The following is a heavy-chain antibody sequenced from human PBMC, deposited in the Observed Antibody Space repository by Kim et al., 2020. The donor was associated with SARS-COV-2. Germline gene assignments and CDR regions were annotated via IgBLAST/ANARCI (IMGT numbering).Heavy chain of an antibody. D-gene: IGHD4-4*01. J-gene: IGHJ6*02. CDR2: INPSGGST. Sequence: ASVKVSCKASGYTFTSYYMHWVRQAPGQGLEWMGIINPSGGSTSYAQKFQGRVTMTRDTSTSTVYMELSSLRSEDTAVYYCARDRNDYSYYYYGMDVWGQGTTVTVSS. CDR1: GYTFTSYY. CDR3: ARDRNDYSYYYYGMDV. V-gene: IGHV1-46*01.